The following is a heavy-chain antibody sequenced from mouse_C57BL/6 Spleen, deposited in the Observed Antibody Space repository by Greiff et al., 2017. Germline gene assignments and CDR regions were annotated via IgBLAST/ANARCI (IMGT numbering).Heavy chain of an antibody. D-gene: IGHD3-1*01. V-gene: IGHV1-9*01. CDR2: ILPGSGST. CDR3: ARRAYYYAMDY. Sequence: QVQLKESGAELMKPGASVKLSCKATGYTFTGYWIEWVKQRPGHGLEWIGEILPGSGSTNYNEKFKGKATFTADKSSNTAYMQLSSLTTDNSAIYYSARRAYYYAMDYWGQGTSVTVSS. J-gene: IGHJ4*01. CDR1: GYTFTGYW.